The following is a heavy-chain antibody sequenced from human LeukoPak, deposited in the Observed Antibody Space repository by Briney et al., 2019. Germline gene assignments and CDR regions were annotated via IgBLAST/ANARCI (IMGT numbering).Heavy chain of an antibody. CDR2: IWYDGNNR. V-gene: IGHV3-33*03. Sequence: SGASMRLSCVASGFTFSSYDMHWVRQAPGKGLEWAAVIWYDGNNRYFADSVKGRFTISRDNSKNTLYLQMNSLRAEDTAVCYCARSYRSGFYYFDYWGQGTPVTVSS. CDR1: GFTFSSYD. CDR3: ARSYRSGFYYFDY. J-gene: IGHJ4*02. D-gene: IGHD6-19*01.